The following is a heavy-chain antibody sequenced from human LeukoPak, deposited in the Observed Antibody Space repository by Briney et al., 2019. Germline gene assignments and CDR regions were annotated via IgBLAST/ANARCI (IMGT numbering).Heavy chain of an antibody. Sequence: SSETLSLTCAVYGGSFSGYYWSWIRQPPGKGLEWIGEINHSGSTNYNPSLKSRVTISVDTSKNQFSLKLSSVTAADTAVYYCARGAVTTHRWFDPWGQGALVTVSS. J-gene: IGHJ5*02. V-gene: IGHV4-34*01. CDR1: GGSFSGYY. CDR3: ARGAVTTHRWFDP. CDR2: INHSGST. D-gene: IGHD4-17*01.